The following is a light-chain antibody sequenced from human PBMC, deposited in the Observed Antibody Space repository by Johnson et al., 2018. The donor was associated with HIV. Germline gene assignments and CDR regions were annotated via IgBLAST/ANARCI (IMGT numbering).Light chain of an antibody. J-gene: IGLJ1*01. CDR1: SSNIGNNY. Sequence: VLTQPPSVSAAPGQKVTISCSGSSSNIGNNYVSWYQQLPGTVPKLLIYDNNKRPSGIPDRFSGSKSGTSATLGITGLQTGDEADYYCGTWDTSLSAGYVFGTVTKVTVL. CDR3: GTWDTSLSAGYV. CDR2: DNN. V-gene: IGLV1-51*01.